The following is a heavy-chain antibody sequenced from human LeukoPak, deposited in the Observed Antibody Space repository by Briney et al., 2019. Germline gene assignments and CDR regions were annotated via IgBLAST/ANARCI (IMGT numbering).Heavy chain of an antibody. CDR3: ASFHYVWGSYRPELDY. J-gene: IGHJ4*02. CDR2: IYHSGST. Sequence: SETLSLTCTVSGYSISSGYYWGWIRQPPGKGLEWIGSIYHSGSTYYNPSLKSRVTISVDTSKNQFSLKLSSVTAADTAVYYCASFHYVWGSYRPELDYWGQGTLVTVSS. D-gene: IGHD3-16*02. V-gene: IGHV4-38-2*02. CDR1: GYSISSGYY.